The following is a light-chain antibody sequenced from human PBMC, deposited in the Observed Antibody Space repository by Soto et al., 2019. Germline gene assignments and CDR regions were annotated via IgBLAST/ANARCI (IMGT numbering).Light chain of an antibody. V-gene: IGLV2-8*01. CDR2: EVS. Sequence: QSVLTQPPSASGSPRQSVTISCTGTSSDVGGYNYVSWYQQHSGKAPNLMIYEVSKRPSGVPDRFSGSKSGNTASLTVSGLQAEDEADYYCSSYAGSNNFVVFGGGTKVTVL. CDR3: SSYAGSNNFVV. CDR1: SSDVGGYNY. J-gene: IGLJ2*01.